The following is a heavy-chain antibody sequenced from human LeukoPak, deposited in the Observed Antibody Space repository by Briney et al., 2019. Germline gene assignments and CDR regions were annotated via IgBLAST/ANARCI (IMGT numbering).Heavy chain of an antibody. Sequence: ASVKVSCKASGYTFTSYDINWVRQATGQGLEWMGWMNPNSGNTGYAQKFQGRVTMTRNTSISTAYMELSSLRSEDTAVYYCARDGRGAARRGSRFDYWGQGPLVTVSS. CDR1: GYTFTSYD. D-gene: IGHD6-6*01. CDR2: MNPNSGNT. V-gene: IGHV1-8*01. CDR3: ARDGRGAARRGSRFDY. J-gene: IGHJ4*02.